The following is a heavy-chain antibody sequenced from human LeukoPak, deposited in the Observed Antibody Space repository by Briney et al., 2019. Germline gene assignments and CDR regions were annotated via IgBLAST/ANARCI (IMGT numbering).Heavy chain of an antibody. J-gene: IGHJ4*02. V-gene: IGHV3-33*01. Sequence: PGRSLRLSCAASGFTLSSYGMHWVRQAPGKGLEGVAVIWYDETNKYYADSAKRRFTISRDNSKNTVYLQMNSLRAEDTAVYYCARAVSGWHLDYWGQGTLVTVSS. CDR2: IWYDETNK. CDR3: ARAVSGWHLDY. CDR1: GFTLSSYG. D-gene: IGHD6-19*01.